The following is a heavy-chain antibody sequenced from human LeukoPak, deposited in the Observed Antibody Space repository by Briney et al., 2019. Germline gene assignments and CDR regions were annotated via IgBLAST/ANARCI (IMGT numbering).Heavy chain of an antibody. D-gene: IGHD2-2*01. Sequence: SETLSLTCTVSGGSINSARYYWSWIRQPPGKGLEWIGYIYHTGSTYYNPSLKSRGTISLDRAQNQFSLKLNSVTVADTAVYYCARAQRGRCSRGSCYSGDFWGQGTLVTVSS. CDR2: IYHTGST. CDR1: GGSINSARYY. CDR3: ARAQRGRCSRGSCYSGDF. J-gene: IGHJ4*02. V-gene: IGHV4-30-2*01.